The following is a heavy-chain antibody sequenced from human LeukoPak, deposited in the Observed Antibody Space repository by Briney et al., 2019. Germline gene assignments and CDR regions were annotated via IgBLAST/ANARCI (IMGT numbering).Heavy chain of an antibody. D-gene: IGHD3-10*01. CDR1: GGSITSGGYY. Sequence: PSETLSLTCTVSGGSITSGGYYWSWLRQHPGKGLEWIGYINYSGSTYYNPSLMSRVTTSGDTSKNQFSLKLSSVTAADTAVYYCARHSLGELDMGYWGQGTLVTVSS. V-gene: IGHV4-31*03. CDR3: ARHSLGELDMGY. J-gene: IGHJ4*02. CDR2: INYSGST.